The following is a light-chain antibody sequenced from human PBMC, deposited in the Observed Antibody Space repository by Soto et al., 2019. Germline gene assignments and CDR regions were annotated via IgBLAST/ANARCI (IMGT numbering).Light chain of an antibody. Sequence: DIQMTQSPSALSASVGDRVTITCRSRQSISNYLNWYQRKPGQVPKLLIYAACSLQRGVPSSFIGNGSGTDFTLTISSLQPEDFATDYCQQSYSISFAFGPGTKVDSK. CDR1: QSISNY. CDR2: AAC. V-gene: IGKV1-39*01. J-gene: IGKJ3*01. CDR3: QQSYSISFA.